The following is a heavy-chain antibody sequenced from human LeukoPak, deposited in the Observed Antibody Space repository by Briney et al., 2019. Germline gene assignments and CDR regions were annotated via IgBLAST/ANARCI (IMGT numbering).Heavy chain of an antibody. CDR1: GFTFSSYS. CDR3: ARDYYGSGSYYPDFH. D-gene: IGHD3-10*01. V-gene: IGHV3-21*01. J-gene: IGHJ4*02. CDR2: ISSSSSYI. Sequence: GGSLRLSCAASGFTFSSYSMNWVRQAPGKGLEWVSSISSSSSYIYYADSVKGRFTISRDYAKNSLYLQMNSLRAEDTAVYYCARDYYGSGSYYPDFHWGQGTLVTVSS.